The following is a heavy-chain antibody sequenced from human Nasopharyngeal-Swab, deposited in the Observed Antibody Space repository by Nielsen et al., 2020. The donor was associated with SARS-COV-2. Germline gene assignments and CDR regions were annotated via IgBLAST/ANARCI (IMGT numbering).Heavy chain of an antibody. D-gene: IGHD4-17*01. J-gene: IGHJ4*02. CDR2: ISYDGSNK. CDR3: AKDQVTTVTAQNYFDY. V-gene: IGHV3-30*18. Sequence: WIRQPPGKGLEWVAVISYDGSNKYYADSVKGRFTISRDNSKNTLYLQMNGLRAEDTAVYYCAKDQVTTVTAQNYFDYWGQGTLVTVSS.